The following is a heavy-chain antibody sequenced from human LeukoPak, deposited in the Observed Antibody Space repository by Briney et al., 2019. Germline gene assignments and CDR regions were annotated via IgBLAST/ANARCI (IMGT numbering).Heavy chain of an antibody. CDR1: GFTFSSYA. J-gene: IGHJ4*02. V-gene: IGHV3-23*01. CDR2: ISGSGGST. Sequence: GGSLRLSCAASGFTFSSYAMSWVRQAPGKGLECVSAISGSGGSTYYADSVKGRFTISRDNSKNTLYLQMNSLRAEDTAVYYCAKVVLYSLEPNYFDYWGQGTLVTVSS. CDR3: AKVVLYSLEPNYFDY. D-gene: IGHD2-15*01.